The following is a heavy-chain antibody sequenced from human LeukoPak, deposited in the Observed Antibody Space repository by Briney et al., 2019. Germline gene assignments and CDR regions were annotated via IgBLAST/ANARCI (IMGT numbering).Heavy chain of an antibody. V-gene: IGHV1-69*05. CDR3: ARDGTYCSSTSCYNAFDI. D-gene: IGHD2-2*02. Sequence: ASVKVSCKASGGTFSSYAISWVRQAPGQGLEWMGGIIPIFGTANYAQKFQGRVTITTDESTSTAYMELSSLRSEDTAVYYCARDGTYCSSTSCYNAFDIWGQGTMVTVSS. CDR1: GGTFSSYA. CDR2: IIPIFGTA. J-gene: IGHJ3*02.